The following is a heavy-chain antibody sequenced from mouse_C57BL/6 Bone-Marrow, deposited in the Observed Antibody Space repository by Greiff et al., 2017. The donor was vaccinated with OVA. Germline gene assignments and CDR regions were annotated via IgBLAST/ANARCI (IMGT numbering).Heavy chain of an antibody. CDR1: GYTFTSYG. D-gene: IGHD2-3*01. J-gene: IGHJ2*01. CDR3: ARWRWLLYYFDY. V-gene: IGHV1-81*01. CDR2: IYPRSGNT. Sequence: QVQLKQSGAELARPGASVKLSCKASGYTFTSYGISWVKQRTGQGLEWIGEIYPRSGNTYYNEKFKGKATLTADKSSSTAYMELRSLTSEDSAVYFCARWRWLLYYFDYWGQGTTLTVSS.